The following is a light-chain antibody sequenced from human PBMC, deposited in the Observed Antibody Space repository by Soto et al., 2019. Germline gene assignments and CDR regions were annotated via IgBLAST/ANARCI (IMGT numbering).Light chain of an antibody. J-gene: IGKJ1*01. V-gene: IGKV3-11*01. CDR1: QRVNGY. CDR2: DAS. CDR3: QQRSNLPWT. Sequence: EIVLTQSPATLSLSPGERATLSCRASQRVNGYLAWYQQKPGQAPRLLIYDASNRATGIPVRFSGSGSGTDYTLTISSLEPEDFAVYYCQQRSNLPWTFGQGTKVDIK.